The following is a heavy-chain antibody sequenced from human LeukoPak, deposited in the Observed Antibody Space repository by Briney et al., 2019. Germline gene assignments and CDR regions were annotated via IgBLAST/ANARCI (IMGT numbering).Heavy chain of an antibody. J-gene: IGHJ3*02. CDR1: GYTFTGYY. V-gene: IGHV1-46*01. CDR2: INPSGIIT. D-gene: IGHD5-12*01. CDR3: AIGRGGYDSAFDI. Sequence: GASVKVSCKASGYTFTGYYMHWVRQAPGQGLEWMGIINPSGIITTYAQRFQGRVTMTRDTSTSTVYMEMSSLRSEDTAVYYCAIGRGGYDSAFDIWGQGTRVTVSS.